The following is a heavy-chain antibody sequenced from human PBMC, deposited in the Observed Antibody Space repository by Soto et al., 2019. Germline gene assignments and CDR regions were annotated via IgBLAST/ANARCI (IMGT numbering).Heavy chain of an antibody. D-gene: IGHD3-3*01. V-gene: IGHV3-64D*06. CDR1: GFTFSSYA. CDR2: ISSNGGST. J-gene: IGHJ4*02. Sequence: PGGSLRLSCSASGFTFSSYAMHWVRQAPGRGLEYVSAISSNGGSTYYADSVKGRFTISRDSSKNTLYLQMSSLRAEDTAVYYCVKEGVTYDFWSGYLDWGQGTLVTVSS. CDR3: VKEGVTYDFWSGYLD.